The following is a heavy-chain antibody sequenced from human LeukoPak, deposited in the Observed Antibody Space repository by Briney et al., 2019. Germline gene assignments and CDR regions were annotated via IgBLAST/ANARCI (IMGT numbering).Heavy chain of an antibody. CDR1: GFTFSSFT. V-gene: IGHV3-21*01. CDR3: ARDHGYYYYMDV. Sequence: GGSLRLSCAASGFTFSSFTMNWVRQAPGKGLEWVSSISRSNSYIYYADSVKGRFTISRDNAKNSLYLQINSLRAEDTAVYYCARDHGYYYYMDVWGKGTTVTISS. CDR2: ISRSNSYI. J-gene: IGHJ6*03.